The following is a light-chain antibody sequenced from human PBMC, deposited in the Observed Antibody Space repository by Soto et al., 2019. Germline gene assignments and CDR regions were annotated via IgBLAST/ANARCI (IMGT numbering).Light chain of an antibody. CDR2: DVT. CDR1: SSDVGDYHY. Sequence: QSALTQPRSVSGSPGQSVTISCTGTSSDVGDYHYVSWYQHHPGKAPKLMIYDVTKRPSGVPNRFSGSKSGNTASLTISGLQAEDEADYYCAAWDDSLNGYVFGTGTKLTVL. V-gene: IGLV2-11*01. J-gene: IGLJ1*01. CDR3: AAWDDSLNGYV.